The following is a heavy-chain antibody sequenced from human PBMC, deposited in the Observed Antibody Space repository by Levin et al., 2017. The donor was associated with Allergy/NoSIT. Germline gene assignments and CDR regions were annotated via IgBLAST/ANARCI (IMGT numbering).Heavy chain of an antibody. V-gene: IGHV1-8*01. Sequence: PGESLKISCKASGYTFTSYDINWVRQATGQGLEWMGWMNPNSGNTGYAQKFQGRVTMTRNTSISTAYMELSSLRSEDTAVYYCARRERSNDDFDYWGQGTLVTVSS. D-gene: IGHD1-1*01. CDR1: GYTFTSYD. J-gene: IGHJ4*02. CDR3: ARRERSNDDFDY. CDR2: MNPNSGNT.